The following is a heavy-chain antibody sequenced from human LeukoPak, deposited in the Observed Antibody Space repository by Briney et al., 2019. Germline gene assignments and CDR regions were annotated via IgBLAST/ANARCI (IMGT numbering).Heavy chain of an antibody. Sequence: GGSLNPPCQSLEFTLSSYALGWVRQAPGKGLEWVSTLRGSGSTTYNANSVKGRFTISRDLSKNTLYLQMTSLRADDTAVYYCARDRVLHYFDYWGQGALVTVSS. CDR1: EFTLSSYA. V-gene: IGHV3-23*01. CDR3: ARDRVLHYFDY. CDR2: LRGSGSTT. D-gene: IGHD3-16*01. J-gene: IGHJ4*02.